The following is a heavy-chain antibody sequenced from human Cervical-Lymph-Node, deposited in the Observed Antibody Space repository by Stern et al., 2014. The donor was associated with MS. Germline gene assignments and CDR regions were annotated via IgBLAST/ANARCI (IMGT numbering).Heavy chain of an antibody. D-gene: IGHD2-15*01. CDR2: LSNEGSKQ. Sequence: VQLVQSGGGVVQPGRSLRLSCAASGFIFSSYAMHWVRQAPGKGLDWVAFLSNEGSKQFYADSVKGRFTISRENSNNTLYLQMNSLRPEDTAVYYCARDTCRGGGCYFRYWGQGILITVSS. V-gene: IGHV3-30-3*01. CDR3: ARDTCRGGGCYFRY. CDR1: GFIFSSYA. J-gene: IGHJ4*02.